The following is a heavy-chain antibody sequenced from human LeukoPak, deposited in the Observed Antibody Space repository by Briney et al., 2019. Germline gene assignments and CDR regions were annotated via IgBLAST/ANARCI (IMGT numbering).Heavy chain of an antibody. D-gene: IGHD5-12*01. CDR2: IKYDGNEM. CDR1: GFTFSIYW. CDR3: ARREGYSGYDLKLSFDY. J-gene: IGHJ4*02. Sequence: GGSLRLSCTASGFTFSIYWMSWVRLAPGKGPEWVANIKYDGNEMYYVDSVKGRFSISRDNAKNSLYLQMNSLRVEDTAVYYCARREGYSGYDLKLSFDYWGQGTLVTVSS. V-gene: IGHV3-7*01.